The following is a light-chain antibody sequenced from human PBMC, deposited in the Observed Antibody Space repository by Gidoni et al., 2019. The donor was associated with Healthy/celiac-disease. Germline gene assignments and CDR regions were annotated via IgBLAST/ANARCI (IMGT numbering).Light chain of an antibody. CDR2: KAS. CDR1: QSISSW. V-gene: IGKV1-5*03. CDR3: QQYNSYPYT. Sequence: DIQMTQSPSTLSASVGDRVTITCRASQSISSWLAWYQQKPGKAPKLLIYKASSLESGVPSRFSGSGSGTEVTLTISSLQPDDFATYYCQQYNSYPYTFXXXTKLEIK. J-gene: IGKJ2*01.